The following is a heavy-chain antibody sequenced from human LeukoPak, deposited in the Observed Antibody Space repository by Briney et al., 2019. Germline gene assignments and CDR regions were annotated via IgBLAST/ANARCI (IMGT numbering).Heavy chain of an antibody. J-gene: IGHJ4*02. CDR1: GFTFSNAW. D-gene: IGHD2-2*01. CDR3: VKDFVVVPGLVNYFDY. V-gene: IGHV3-23*01. Sequence: GGSLRLSCADSGFTFSNAWMSWVRQAPGKGLEWVSAIGGSIGSTFYTDSVKGRFTISRDNSKNTLSLQMNSLRVEDTAVYYCVKDFVVVPGLVNYFDYWGQGTLVTVSS. CDR2: IGGSIGST.